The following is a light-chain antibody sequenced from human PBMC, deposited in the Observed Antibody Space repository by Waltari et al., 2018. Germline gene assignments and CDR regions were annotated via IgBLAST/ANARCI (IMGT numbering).Light chain of an antibody. Sequence: EIVMAQSPGTLSVSPGERVTLSCRASQSVSRNLAWYQQRPGQAPRLLVYGASTRATGVLASFSGSGSGTDFTLTISSLQSEDFAIYFCQQYNSWPYTFGQGTKLEMK. J-gene: IGKJ2*01. V-gene: IGKV3-15*01. CDR1: QSVSRN. CDR2: GAS. CDR3: QQYNSWPYT.